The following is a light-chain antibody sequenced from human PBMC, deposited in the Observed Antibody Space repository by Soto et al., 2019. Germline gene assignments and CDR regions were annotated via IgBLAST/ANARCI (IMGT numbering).Light chain of an antibody. Sequence: EIVLTQSPATLSLSPGEGATLSCRASQTIHNYLAWYQQKPGQPPRLLIYDASNRAAGIPAKFSGSGSGTDFTLTISSLEPEDSAVYYCQQRSAWPPTFGQGTKVESK. CDR3: QQRSAWPPT. J-gene: IGKJ1*01. CDR2: DAS. V-gene: IGKV3-11*01. CDR1: QTIHNY.